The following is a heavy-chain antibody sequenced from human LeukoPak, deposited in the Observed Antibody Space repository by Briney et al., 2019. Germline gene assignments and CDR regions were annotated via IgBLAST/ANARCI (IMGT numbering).Heavy chain of an antibody. CDR2: LHADGNEK. CDR3: ARGGYSFDY. Sequence: PGGSLRLSCSASGFSVSTNYISWVRQAPGKGLEWVARLHADGNEKYFVHSVKGRFTVSRDNAKNSLYLQMNSLRVEDTAVYYCARGGYSFDYLGQGTLVTVSS. J-gene: IGHJ4*02. D-gene: IGHD5-12*01. V-gene: IGHV3-7*01. CDR1: GFSVSTNY.